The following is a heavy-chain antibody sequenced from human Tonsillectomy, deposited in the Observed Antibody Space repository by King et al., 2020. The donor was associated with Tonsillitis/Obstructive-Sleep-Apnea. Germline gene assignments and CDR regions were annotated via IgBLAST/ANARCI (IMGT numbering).Heavy chain of an antibody. CDR1: GYTFTDYP. V-gene: IGHV7-4-1*02. D-gene: IGHD2-2*01. CDR2: INTNTGNP. J-gene: IGHJ6*03. Sequence: QLVQSGSELKKPGASVKVSCKASGYTFTDYPMNWVRQAPGQGLEWMGWINTNTGNPTYAQGFTGRFVFSLDTSVSTAYPQISSLKAEDTAVYYCARDEEIPVASYYYYYMDVWGKGTTVTVSS. CDR3: ARDEEIPVASYYYYYMDV.